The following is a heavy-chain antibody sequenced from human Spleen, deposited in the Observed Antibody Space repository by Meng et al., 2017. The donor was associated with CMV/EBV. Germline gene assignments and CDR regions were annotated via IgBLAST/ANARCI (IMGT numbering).Heavy chain of an antibody. CDR2: INHSGST. Sequence: QVQLQRGGAVLLKPSETLSLTCAVYGGSFSGYYWSWIRQPPGKGLEWIGEINHSGSTNYNPSLKSRVTISVDTSKNQFSLKLSSVTAADTAVYYCARGRRVIAAAGYYFDYWGQGTLVTVSS. CDR1: GGSFSGYY. V-gene: IGHV4-34*01. J-gene: IGHJ4*02. D-gene: IGHD6-13*01. CDR3: ARGRRVIAAAGYYFDY.